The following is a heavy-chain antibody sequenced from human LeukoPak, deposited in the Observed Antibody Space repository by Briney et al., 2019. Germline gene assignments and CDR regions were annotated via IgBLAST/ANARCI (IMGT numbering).Heavy chain of an antibody. CDR1: GGSISSDY. D-gene: IGHD3-10*01. CDR3: ARGGDSGSYPLVEYFQH. CDR2: ISYSGTT. V-gene: IGHV4-59*01. Sequence: PSETLSLTCIVSGGSISSDYWSWIRQPPGKGLEWIGYISYSGTTNYNPSLKSRVSMSLDTSKNQFSLKVTSVITADTAVYYCARGGDSGSYPLVEYFQHWGQGTLVTVSS. J-gene: IGHJ1*01.